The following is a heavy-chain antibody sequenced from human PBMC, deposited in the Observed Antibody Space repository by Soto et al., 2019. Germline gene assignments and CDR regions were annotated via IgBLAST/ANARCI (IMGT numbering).Heavy chain of an antibody. Sequence: GESLKISCQGSGYNFSMYWIGWVRQMPGKGLEWMGIIYPGDSDTRYSPSFQGQVTISADKSISTAYLQWSSLKASDTAMFYCARYMKDVPGSSQYFYYGMDVWGQGTTVTVSS. D-gene: IGHD1-1*01. CDR3: ARYMKDVPGSSQYFYYGMDV. J-gene: IGHJ6*02. CDR2: IYPGDSDT. V-gene: IGHV5-51*01. CDR1: GYNFSMYW.